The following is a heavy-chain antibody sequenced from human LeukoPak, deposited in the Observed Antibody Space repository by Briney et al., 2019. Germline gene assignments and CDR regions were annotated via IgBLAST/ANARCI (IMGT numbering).Heavy chain of an antibody. V-gene: IGHV1-8*01. Sequence: ASVTVSCKASGYTFTNYGINWVRQATGQGLEWMGWMNPKNGATGYAQKFQGRVTMTRDTSIGTAYMELSRLRSDDTAVYYCARGFLREYNWNDGSWFDPWGQGTLVTVSS. J-gene: IGHJ5*02. CDR1: GYTFTNYG. CDR2: MNPKNGAT. D-gene: IGHD1-1*01. CDR3: ARGFLREYNWNDGSWFDP.